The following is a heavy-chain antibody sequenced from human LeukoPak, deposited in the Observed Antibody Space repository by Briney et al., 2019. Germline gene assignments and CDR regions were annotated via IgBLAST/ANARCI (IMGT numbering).Heavy chain of an antibody. D-gene: IGHD3-3*01. CDR2: INQDGSEK. Sequence: GGSLRLSCAASGFTFSNYWMSWVRQAPGKGLEWVANINQDGSEKYYVDSVKGRFTFSRDNAKNSLYLQMTGLRAEDTAVYYCARYGVAGGFDIWGQGTMVTVSS. J-gene: IGHJ3*02. CDR1: GFTFSNYW. CDR3: ARYGVAGGFDI. V-gene: IGHV3-7*01.